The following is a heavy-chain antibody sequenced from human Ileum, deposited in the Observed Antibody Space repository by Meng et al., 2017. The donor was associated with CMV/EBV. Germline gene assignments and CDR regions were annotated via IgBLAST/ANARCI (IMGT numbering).Heavy chain of an antibody. D-gene: IGHD3-3*01. CDR2: ISAYNGNT. Sequence: ASVKVSCKASGYTFTSYGISWVRQAPGQGLEWMGWISAYNGNTNYAQKLQGRVTMTTDTSTSTAYVELRSLRSDDTAVYYCARKERHDLWISMDVWGQGTTVTVSS. J-gene: IGHJ6*02. CDR3: ARKERHDLWISMDV. V-gene: IGHV1-18*01. CDR1: GYTFTSYG.